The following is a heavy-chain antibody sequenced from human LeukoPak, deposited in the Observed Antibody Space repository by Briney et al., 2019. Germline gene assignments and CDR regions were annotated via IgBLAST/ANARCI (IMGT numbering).Heavy chain of an antibody. CDR2: IYYTGDT. CDR1: GVSISSYY. V-gene: IGHV4-59*08. D-gene: IGHD6-13*01. Sequence: ASETLSLTCTVSGVSISSYYWNWIRQAPGKGLEWIGYIYYTGDTKFNPSLKSRVTISLDTSKNQFSLKLASVTAADTAVYYCTRHPRIIAGNPYFDYWGQGTVVTVSS. CDR3: TRHPRIIAGNPYFDY. J-gene: IGHJ4*02.